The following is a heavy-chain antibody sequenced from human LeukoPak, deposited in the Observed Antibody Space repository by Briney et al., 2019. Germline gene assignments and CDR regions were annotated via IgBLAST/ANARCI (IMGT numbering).Heavy chain of an antibody. CDR2: ISSSSSTI. D-gene: IGHD3-16*01. CDR1: GFTFSSYG. Sequence: PGGSLRLSCAASGFTFSSYGMNWVRQAPGKGLEWVSYISSSSSTIYYADSVKGRFTISRDNAKNALYLQMNSLRAEDTAVYYCARVGGENWFDPWGQGTLVTVSS. V-gene: IGHV3-48*01. CDR3: ARVGGENWFDP. J-gene: IGHJ5*02.